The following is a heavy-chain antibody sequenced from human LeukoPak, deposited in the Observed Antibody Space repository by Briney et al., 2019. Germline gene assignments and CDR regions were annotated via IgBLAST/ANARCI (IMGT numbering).Heavy chain of an antibody. CDR2: IIPIFGTA. J-gene: IGHJ6*02. D-gene: IGHD2-15*01. V-gene: IGHV1-69*13. CDR1: GGTFSSYA. CDR3: AKALGGNYYYYGMDV. Sequence: ASVKVSCKASGGTFSSYAISWVRQAPGQGLEWMGGIIPIFGTANYAQKFQGRVTITADESTSTAYMELSSLRSEDTAVYYCAKALGGNYYYYGMDVWGQGTTVTVSS.